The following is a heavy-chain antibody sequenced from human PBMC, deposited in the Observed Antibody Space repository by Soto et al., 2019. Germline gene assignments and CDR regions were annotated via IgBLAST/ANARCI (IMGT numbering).Heavy chain of an antibody. V-gene: IGHV4-34*01. D-gene: IGHD1-1*01. Sequence: SETLSLTCAVYGGSLSGYYWTWIRRPPGKGLEWIGEIHHSGSINYNSSLKSRVTISADTSKNQFFLKLSSVTAADTAVYYCSRGGDAYKAGNCWGQGTLVT. CDR2: IHHSGSI. CDR3: SRGGDAYKAGNC. J-gene: IGHJ4*02. CDR1: GGSLSGYY.